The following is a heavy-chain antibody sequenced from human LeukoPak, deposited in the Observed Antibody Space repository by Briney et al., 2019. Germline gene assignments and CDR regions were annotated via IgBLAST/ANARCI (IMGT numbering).Heavy chain of an antibody. J-gene: IGHJ4*02. Sequence: GRSLRLSCAASGFTFSSYGVHWVRQAPGKGLEWVAVISYDGGNKYYADSVKGRFTISRDNSKNTLYLQMNSLRAEDTAVYYCAKDSRWRSLGLPDYWGQGTLVTVSS. D-gene: IGHD3-16*01. V-gene: IGHV3-30*18. CDR3: AKDSRWRSLGLPDY. CDR1: GFTFSSYG. CDR2: ISYDGGNK.